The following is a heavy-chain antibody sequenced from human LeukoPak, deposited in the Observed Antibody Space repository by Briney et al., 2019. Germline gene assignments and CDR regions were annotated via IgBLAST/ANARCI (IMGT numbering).Heavy chain of an antibody. J-gene: IGHJ4*02. V-gene: IGHV1-18*01. Sequence: ASVKVSCKASGGTFSSYAISWVRQAPGQGLEWMGWISAYNGNTNYAQKLQGRVTMTTDTSTSTAYMELRSLRSDDTAVYYCARGLGELSSFDYWGQGTLVTVSS. D-gene: IGHD3-16*02. CDR3: ARGLGELSSFDY. CDR2: ISAYNGNT. CDR1: GGTFSSYA.